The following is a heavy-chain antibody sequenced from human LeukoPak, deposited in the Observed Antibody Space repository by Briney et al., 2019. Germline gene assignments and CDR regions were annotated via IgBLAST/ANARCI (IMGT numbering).Heavy chain of an antibody. D-gene: IGHD6-19*01. V-gene: IGHV3-66*01. Sequence: GGSLRLSCAASGFTVSSKYMSWVRQAPGKGLEWVSVIYTGETTYYADSVKGRFTISRDNSKNTLYLQMDGLRVEDTAVYYCAKVGAVAAVENWGRGTLVTVSS. CDR1: GFTVSSKY. CDR3: AKVGAVAAVEN. CDR2: IYTGETT. J-gene: IGHJ4*02.